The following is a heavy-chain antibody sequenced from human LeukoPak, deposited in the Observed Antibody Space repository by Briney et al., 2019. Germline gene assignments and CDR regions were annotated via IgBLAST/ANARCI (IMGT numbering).Heavy chain of an antibody. J-gene: IGHJ4*02. CDR1: GVTLITHI. CDR2: IIPMPSIT. Sequence: GASVKVSCKASGVTLITHIISWVRQAPGQGLEWMGRIIPMPSITNYAQKFQGRVTITADKSTNTAYMELTSLTSEDTAVYFCARHSSRGHYYDFDSWGQGTLVTVSP. D-gene: IGHD3-22*01. V-gene: IGHV1-69*02. CDR3: ARHSSRGHYYDFDS.